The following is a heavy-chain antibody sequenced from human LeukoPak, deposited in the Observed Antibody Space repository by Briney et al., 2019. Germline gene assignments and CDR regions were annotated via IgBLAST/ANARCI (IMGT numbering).Heavy chain of an antibody. Sequence: PGGSLRLSCAASGFTFSTYAMSWVRQAPGEGLQWVSGISNSGDSTYYLGSVKGRFTISRDNSKNTLHLQMSSLRAEDTALYYCVKDRCDRATCPEVWGQGTLVTVSS. CDR1: GFTFSTYA. CDR3: VKDRCDRATCPEV. V-gene: IGHV3-23*01. CDR2: ISNSGDST. D-gene: IGHD2-21*01. J-gene: IGHJ4*02.